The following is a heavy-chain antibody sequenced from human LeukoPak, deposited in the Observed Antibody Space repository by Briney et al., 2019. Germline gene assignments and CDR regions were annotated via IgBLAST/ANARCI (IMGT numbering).Heavy chain of an antibody. V-gene: IGHV4-4*07. CDR3: ARRIAAAGTDAFDI. Sequence: SETLSLTCTVSGGSISSYYWSWIRQPAGKGLEWIGRIYTSGSTNYNPSLKSRVTMSVDTSKNQFSLKLSSVTAADTAVYYCARRIAAAGTDAFDIWGQGTMVTVSS. CDR2: IYTSGST. J-gene: IGHJ3*02. CDR1: GGSISSYY. D-gene: IGHD6-13*01.